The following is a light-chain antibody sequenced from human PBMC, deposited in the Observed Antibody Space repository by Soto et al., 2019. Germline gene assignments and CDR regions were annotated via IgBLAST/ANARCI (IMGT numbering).Light chain of an antibody. CDR3: QQYTTSSWT. V-gene: IGKV3-15*01. CDR2: AAS. J-gene: IGKJ1*01. Sequence: EIMMTQSPATLSVSPGERSTLSCRASQSIGRNLVWCQQKPGQAPRLLIYAASTRATGVPARFSGSGSGTEFTLTISSLQSEDFAVYYCQQYTTSSWTFGQGTTGDIK. CDR1: QSIGRN.